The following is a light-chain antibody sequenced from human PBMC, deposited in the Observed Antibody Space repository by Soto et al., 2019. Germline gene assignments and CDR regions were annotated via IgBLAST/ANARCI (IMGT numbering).Light chain of an antibody. J-gene: IGLJ2*01. V-gene: IGLV7-43*01. Sequence: QAVVTQEPSLTVSPGGTVTLTCASSTGAVTSAFYPNWFQQKPGQAPTSLIYTASNRHSWTPARFSGSLLGGKATLTLSDVQPEYEADYYCLLYFGGTPLIFGGGTKLTVL. CDR3: LLYFGGTPLI. CDR1: TGAVTSAFY. CDR2: TAS.